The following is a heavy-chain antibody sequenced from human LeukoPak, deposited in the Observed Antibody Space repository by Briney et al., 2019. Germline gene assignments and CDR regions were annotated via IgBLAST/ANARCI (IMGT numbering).Heavy chain of an antibody. CDR3: TKDPNGDYVGAFDP. D-gene: IGHD4-17*01. CDR2: INGGHYPT. CDR1: GFSFSSFA. Sequence: GGSLRLSCAASGFSFSSFAMTWVRQAPGKGLEWVSSINGGHYPTYNTDSVKGRFTISRDNPRNTLYLQMNSLRADDTAVYYCTKDPNGDYVGAFDPWGQGTLVTVSS. J-gene: IGHJ5*02. V-gene: IGHV3-23*01.